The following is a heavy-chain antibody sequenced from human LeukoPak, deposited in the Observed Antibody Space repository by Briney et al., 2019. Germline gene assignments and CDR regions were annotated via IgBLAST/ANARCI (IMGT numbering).Heavy chain of an antibody. CDR2: ISWNSGSI. CDR3: AKDIPMRRYYYYGMDV. CDR1: GFTFDDYA. D-gene: IGHD3-22*01. Sequence: GGSLRLSCAASGFTFDDYAMHWVRQAPGKGLEWVSGISWNSGSIGYADSVKGRFTISRDNAKNSLYLQMNSLRAEDTALYYCAKDIPMRRYYYYGMDVWGQGTTVTVSS. J-gene: IGHJ6*02. V-gene: IGHV3-9*01.